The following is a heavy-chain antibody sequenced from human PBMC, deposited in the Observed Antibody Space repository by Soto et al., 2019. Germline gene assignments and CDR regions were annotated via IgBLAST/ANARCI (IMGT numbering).Heavy chain of an antibody. J-gene: IGHJ4*02. CDR1: GFTVSNNY. CDR2: IYSRGGT. CDR3: ARGGSGSQTVGY. Sequence: EVQVVESGGGLVQPGGSLRLSCAASGFTVSNNYMTWVRQAPGKGLEWVSLIYSRGGTDYADAVKGRFTIFRDNSTNMVYLQMNILRVEDTAVYYCARGGSGSQTVGYWGQGARVTVSS. D-gene: IGHD1-26*01. V-gene: IGHV3-66*01.